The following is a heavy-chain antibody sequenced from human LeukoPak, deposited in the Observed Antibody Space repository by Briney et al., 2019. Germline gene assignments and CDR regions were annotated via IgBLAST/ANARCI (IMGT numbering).Heavy chain of an antibody. J-gene: IGHJ4*02. D-gene: IGHD5-24*01. Sequence: ASVKVSCKASGYTFTGYYMHWVRQAPGQGLEWMRWINPSSGGTYYAQKFQGRVTMTRDTSISTAYMELSRLRSDDTAVYYCARRSQNGYNSPIDYWGQGTLVTVSS. CDR2: INPSSGGT. V-gene: IGHV1-2*02. CDR1: GYTFTGYY. CDR3: ARRSQNGYNSPIDY.